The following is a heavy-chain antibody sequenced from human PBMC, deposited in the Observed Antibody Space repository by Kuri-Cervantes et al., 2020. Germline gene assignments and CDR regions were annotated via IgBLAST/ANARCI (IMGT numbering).Heavy chain of an antibody. CDR2: ISSSSSYI. J-gene: IGHJ3*02. CDR3: ARDGATYYYDSSGYGDAFDI. CDR1: GFTFSSYS. D-gene: IGHD3-22*01. V-gene: IGHV3-21*04. Sequence: GGSLRLSCAASGFTFSSYSMNWVRQAPGKGLEWVSSISSSSSYIYYADSVKGRFTISRDNAKNSLYLQMNSLRAEDTALYHCARDGATYYYDSSGYGDAFDIWGQGTMVTVSS.